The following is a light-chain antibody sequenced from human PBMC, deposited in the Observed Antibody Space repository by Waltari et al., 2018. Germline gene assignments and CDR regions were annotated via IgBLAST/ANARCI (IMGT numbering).Light chain of an antibody. V-gene: IGKV3-20*01. CDR3: QKYSNSPLT. Sequence: IILTQSPATLSLSPGERATLSCRASQSVSSYLAWYQQRSGQAPRLLIYGASTRATGIPDRLSGRGSGTEFTLTISSLEPEDFAVYYCQKYSNSPLTFGGGTKVEIK. J-gene: IGKJ4*01. CDR2: GAS. CDR1: QSVSSY.